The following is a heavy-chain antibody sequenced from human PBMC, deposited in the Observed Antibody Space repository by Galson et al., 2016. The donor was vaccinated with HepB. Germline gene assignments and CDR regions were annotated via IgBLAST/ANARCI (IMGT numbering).Heavy chain of an antibody. J-gene: IGHJ4*02. Sequence: SETLSLTCTVSGGSISSSSYYWGWIRQPPGKGLEWIGSIYYSGSTYYNPSLKSRVTISVDTSKNQFSLKLSSVTAADTAVYYCAGGAYDSSGFTAVDYWGQGTLVTVSS. CDR2: IYYSGST. D-gene: IGHD3-22*01. CDR3: AGGAYDSSGFTAVDY. V-gene: IGHV4-39*01. CDR1: GGSISSSSYY.